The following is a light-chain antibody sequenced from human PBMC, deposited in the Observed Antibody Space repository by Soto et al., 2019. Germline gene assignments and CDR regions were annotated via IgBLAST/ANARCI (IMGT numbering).Light chain of an antibody. V-gene: IGKV3-11*01. CDR3: QQRSNWPLT. Sequence: EIVLTQSPGTLSLSPGERATLSCRASQSVSSYLAWYQQKPGQAPRLLIYDASNRATGIPARFSGSGSGTDFTLTLSSLEPEDFAVYYCQQRSNWPLTFGGGTKVDIK. CDR2: DAS. CDR1: QSVSSY. J-gene: IGKJ4*01.